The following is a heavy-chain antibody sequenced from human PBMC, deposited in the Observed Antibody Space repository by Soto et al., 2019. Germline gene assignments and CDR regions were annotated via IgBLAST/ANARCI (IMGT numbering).Heavy chain of an antibody. CDR3: ARLEILVLVPAHYYYGMDV. D-gene: IGHD2-2*01. CDR1: GYTFTSYG. J-gene: IGHJ6*02. CDR2: ISAYNGNT. V-gene: IGHV1-18*01. Sequence: QVQLVQSGAEVKKPGASVKVSCKASGYTFTSYGISWVRQAPGQGLEWMGWISAYNGNTNYAQKLKGRVTMTTDTSTSTAYMELRSLRSDDTAVYYCARLEILVLVPAHYYYGMDVWGQGTTVTVSS.